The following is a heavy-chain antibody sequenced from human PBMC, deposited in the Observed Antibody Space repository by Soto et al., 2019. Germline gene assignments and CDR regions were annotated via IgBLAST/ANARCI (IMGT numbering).Heavy chain of an antibody. V-gene: IGHV4-39*01. CDR1: GGSISSSSYY. D-gene: IGHD4-4*01. CDR2: IYYSGST. J-gene: IGHJ6*02. CDR3: ARLEGDYIHYGRDV. Sequence: QLQLQESGPGLVKPSETLSLTCTVSGGSISSSSYYWGWIRQPPGKGLEWIGSIYYSGSTYYNPSLKPRVTISVDTSKNQFSLKLSSVTAADTAVYYCARLEGDYIHYGRDVWGQGTTVTVSS.